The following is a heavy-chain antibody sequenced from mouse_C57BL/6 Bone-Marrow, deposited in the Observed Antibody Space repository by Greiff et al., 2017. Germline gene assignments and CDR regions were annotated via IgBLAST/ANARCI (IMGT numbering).Heavy chain of an antibody. CDR2: IDPEIGDT. CDR3: SSFDGNYFDF. J-gene: IGHJ2*01. Sequence: EVQLQQSGAELVRPGASVKLSCTASGFNIKDDYIHWVKQRPEQGLEWIGWIDPEIGDTEYASKFQGKATITSDTSSITAYLQLSSLTSEYTAVYYCSSFDGNYFDFWGQGTPLTVAS. V-gene: IGHV14-4*01. D-gene: IGHD2-3*01. CDR1: GFNIKDDY.